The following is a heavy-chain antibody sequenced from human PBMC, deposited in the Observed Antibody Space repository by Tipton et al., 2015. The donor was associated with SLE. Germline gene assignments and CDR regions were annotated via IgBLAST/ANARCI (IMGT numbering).Heavy chain of an antibody. J-gene: IGHJ3*02. Sequence: QLVQSGAEVKKPGASVKVSCMASGYNFTRYHMYWVRQAPGQGLEWMGVIDPSGGTTRYAQKFQGRVTMTRDTSTSIVYMELSSLRSEDTAVYYCARVYYYDSSDRGAFDIWGQGTMVTVSS. CDR1: GYNFTRYH. CDR3: ARVYYYDSSDRGAFDI. CDR2: IDPSGGTT. V-gene: IGHV1-46*01. D-gene: IGHD3-22*01.